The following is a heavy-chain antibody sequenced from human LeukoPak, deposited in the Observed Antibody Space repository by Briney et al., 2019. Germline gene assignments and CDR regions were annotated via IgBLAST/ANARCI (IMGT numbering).Heavy chain of an antibody. CDR1: GFTFSDSA. CDR3: AKGPSTWDS. V-gene: IGHV3-23*01. D-gene: IGHD2/OR15-2a*01. CDR2: ITASGGST. J-gene: IGHJ4*02. Sequence: GGSLRLSYAASGFTFSDSAMSWVRQAPGKGLEWVSAITASGGSTYYADSMKGRFTISRDNSKNTLYLQMNSLRTEDTAVYYCAKGPSTWDSWGQGTLVTVSS.